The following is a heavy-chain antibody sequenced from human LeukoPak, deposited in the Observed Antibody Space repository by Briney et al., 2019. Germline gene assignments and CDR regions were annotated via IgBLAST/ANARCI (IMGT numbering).Heavy chain of an antibody. V-gene: IGHV3-53*05. D-gene: IGHD6-6*01. CDR2: IYSGGST. CDR3: AKEGPREQLRFDP. Sequence: GGSLRLSCAASGFTVSSNYMSWVRQAPGKGLEWVSVIYSGGSTYYADSVKGRFTISRDNAKNSLYLQMNSLRAEDTALYYCAKEGPREQLRFDPWGQGTLVTVSS. CDR1: GFTVSSNY. J-gene: IGHJ5*02.